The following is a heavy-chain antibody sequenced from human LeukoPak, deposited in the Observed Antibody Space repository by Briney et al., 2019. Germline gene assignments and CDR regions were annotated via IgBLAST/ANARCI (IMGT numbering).Heavy chain of an antibody. CDR1: GFPFSSYA. Sequence: PGSSLRHASSVYGFPFSSYAVEWVRQAPGRGLEWVAVIRYDRTTKYYVDSVNGRCTISRHTAQNTLSLQMESLRPNDAAIYDCTRDTGSNLGPGDTWGQGTLVTVSA. D-gene: IGHD2-8*02. CDR2: IRYDRTTK. J-gene: IGHJ5*02. CDR3: TRDTGSNLGPGDT. V-gene: IGHV3-30*01.